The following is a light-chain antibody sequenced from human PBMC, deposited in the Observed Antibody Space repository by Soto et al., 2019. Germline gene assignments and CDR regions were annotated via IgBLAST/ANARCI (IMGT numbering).Light chain of an antibody. V-gene: IGLV2-14*01. CDR1: SSDVGGYNY. CDR3: SSYTGSSTYV. Sequence: QSVLTQPASVSGSPGQSITISCTGTSSDVGGYNYVSWYQQHPGKAPKLMIYDVSNRPSGVSSRFSGSKSGNTASLTISGLQAEDEADYYCSSYTGSSTYVFGIGTKLTVL. CDR2: DVS. J-gene: IGLJ1*01.